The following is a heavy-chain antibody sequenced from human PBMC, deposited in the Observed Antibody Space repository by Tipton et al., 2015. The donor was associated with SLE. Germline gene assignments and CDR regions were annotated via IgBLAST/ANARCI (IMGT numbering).Heavy chain of an antibody. CDR2: INHSGST. V-gene: IGHV4-34*01. CDR3: ARESLTDGYTTLYYFDY. Sequence: LRLSCAVYGESFSGHYWSWIRQPPGKGLEWIGEINHSGSTNYNPSLKSRVTISVDTSKNQFSLILTSVTAADTAAYYCARESLTDGYTTLYYFDYWGQGNLVTVSS. D-gene: IGHD5-24*01. J-gene: IGHJ4*02. CDR1: GESFSGHY.